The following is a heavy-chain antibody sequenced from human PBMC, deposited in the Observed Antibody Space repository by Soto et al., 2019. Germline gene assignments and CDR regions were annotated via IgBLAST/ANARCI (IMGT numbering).Heavy chain of an antibody. V-gene: IGHV3-20*04. CDR3: ARAPGFYGDFFDY. CDR2: INRDGGST. Sequence: GGSLRLSCAAFGFRFDDYGMSWVRQVPGKGLEWVSGINRDGGSTSYADSVKGRFTISRDNAKNSLYLQMNSLRAEDTAFYYCARAPGFYGDFFDYWGQGTLVTVSS. D-gene: IGHD4-17*01. J-gene: IGHJ4*02. CDR1: GFRFDDYG.